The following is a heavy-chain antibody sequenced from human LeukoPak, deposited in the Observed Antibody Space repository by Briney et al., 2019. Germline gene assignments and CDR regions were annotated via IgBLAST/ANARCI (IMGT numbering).Heavy chain of an antibody. CDR2: ISNNGGYT. CDR1: GFTFSSYW. CDR3: AKQLGYCSDGSCYFPY. J-gene: IGHJ4*02. V-gene: IGHV3-23*01. D-gene: IGHD2-15*01. Sequence: GGSLRLSCAASGFTFSSYWMSWVRQAPGKGLEWVSAISNNGGYTYYAAAVQGRFTISRDNSKSTLCLQMNSLRAEDTAVYYCAKQLGYCSDGSCYFPYWGQGTLVTVSS.